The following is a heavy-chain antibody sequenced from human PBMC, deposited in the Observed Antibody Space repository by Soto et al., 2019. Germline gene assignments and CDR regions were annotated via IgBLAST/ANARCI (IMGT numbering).Heavy chain of an antibody. CDR1: GFTFITYD. Sequence: GASVNVSFKASGFTFITYDFSWVRQAAGQGLELMGWMNPNNGNAGFAQKFPGRINMTRXIXXXXAXLXLXXXXSDXSAVYFCARRKDRPGPYCLGLWGQGTQETVSS. V-gene: IGHV1-8*01. CDR3: ARRKDRPGPYCLGL. D-gene: IGHD1-26*01. J-gene: IGHJ4*02. CDR2: MNPNNGNA.